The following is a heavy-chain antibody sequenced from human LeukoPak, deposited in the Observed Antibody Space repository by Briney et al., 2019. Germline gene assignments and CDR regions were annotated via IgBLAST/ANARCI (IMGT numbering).Heavy chain of an antibody. CDR2: ISGSGGST. Sequence: GGSLRLSCAASGFTFSSYAMSWVRQAPGKGLEWVSAISGSGGSTYYADSVKGRFAISRDNSKNTLYLQMNSLRAEDTAVYYCAKDRFATVTYFDYWGQGTLVTVSS. V-gene: IGHV3-23*01. J-gene: IGHJ4*02. D-gene: IGHD4-17*01. CDR1: GFTFSSYA. CDR3: AKDRFATVTYFDY.